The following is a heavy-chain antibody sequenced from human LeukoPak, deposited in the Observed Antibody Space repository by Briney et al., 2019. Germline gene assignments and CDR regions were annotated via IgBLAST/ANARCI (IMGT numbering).Heavy chain of an antibody. Sequence: GGSLRLSCAASGFXFSSYAMSWVRQAPGKGLEWVSSISGNSGSTYYADSVKGRFTISRDNFKNTVYLQMNSLRAEDTAVYYCAKVSAWAMVGATYFDYWGQGTLVTVSS. CDR1: GFXFSSYA. J-gene: IGHJ4*02. CDR3: AKVSAWAMVGATYFDY. D-gene: IGHD1-26*01. CDR2: ISGNSGST. V-gene: IGHV3-23*01.